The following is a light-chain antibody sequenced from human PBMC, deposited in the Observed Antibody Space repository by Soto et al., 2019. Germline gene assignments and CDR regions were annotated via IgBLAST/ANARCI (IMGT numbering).Light chain of an antibody. J-gene: IGLJ2*01. Sequence: QSALTQPPSASGSPGQSVTISCTGTSSDIGGYNYVSWYQQHPGKAPKLMIYEVSRRPSGVPDRFSGSTSGNTASLTVSGLQAEEEADYYCSSYAGSNTYVVFGGGTKLTVL. CDR3: SSYAGSNTYVV. CDR2: EVS. CDR1: SSDIGGYNY. V-gene: IGLV2-8*01.